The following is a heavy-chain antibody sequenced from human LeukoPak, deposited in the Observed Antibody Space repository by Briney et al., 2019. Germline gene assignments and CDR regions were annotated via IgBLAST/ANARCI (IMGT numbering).Heavy chain of an antibody. CDR3: ARWEQQLVQGPAFDI. D-gene: IGHD6-13*01. CDR2: IYYSGST. J-gene: IGHJ3*02. Sequence: SETLSLTCTVSGGSISSSSYYWGWIRQPPGKGLEWIGSIYYSGSTYYNPSLKSRVTISVDMSKNQFSLKLSSVTAADTAVYYCARWEQQLVQGPAFDIWGQGTMVTVSS. V-gene: IGHV4-39*07. CDR1: GGSISSSSYY.